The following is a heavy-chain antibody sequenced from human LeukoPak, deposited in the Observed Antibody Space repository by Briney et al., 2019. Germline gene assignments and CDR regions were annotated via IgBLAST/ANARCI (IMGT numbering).Heavy chain of an antibody. J-gene: IGHJ6*02. D-gene: IGHD2-21*02. V-gene: IGHV3-48*04. CDR3: ARMAYCGGDCYSLLYYYYYGMDV. CDR2: ISSSSTII. Sequence: GGSLRLSCAASGFTFSSHSMNWVRQAPGKGLEWISYISSSSTIIHYADSVKGRFTISRDDAKNSLYLQMNSLRAEDTAVYYCARMAYCGGDCYSLLYYYYYGMDVWGQGTTVTVSS. CDR1: GFTFSSHS.